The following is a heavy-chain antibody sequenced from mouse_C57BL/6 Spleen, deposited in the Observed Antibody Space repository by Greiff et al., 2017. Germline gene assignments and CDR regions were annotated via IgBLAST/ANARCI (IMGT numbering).Heavy chain of an antibody. CDR3: ARSITTVAY. D-gene: IGHD1-1*01. V-gene: IGHV1-50*01. CDR2: IDPSDSYT. Sequence: QVQLKQSGAELVKPGASVKLSCKASGYTFTSYWMQWVKQRPGQGLEWIGEIDPSDSYTNYNQKFKGKATLTVDTSSSTAYMQLSSLTSEDSAVYYCARSITTVAYWGQGTLVTVSA. J-gene: IGHJ3*01. CDR1: GYTFTSYW.